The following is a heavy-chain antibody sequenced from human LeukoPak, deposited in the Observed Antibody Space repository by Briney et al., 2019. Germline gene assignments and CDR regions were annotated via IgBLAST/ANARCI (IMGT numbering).Heavy chain of an antibody. CDR3: ARGASRTYEVLGGPYDYVWGSYRYDAFDI. Sequence: SETLSLTCTVSGDSISSSSYYWGWIRQPPGKGLEWIGSIYYSGSTNYNPSLKSRVTISVDTSKNQFSLKLSSVTAADTAVYYCARGASRTYEVLGGPYDYVWGSYRYDAFDIWGQGTMVTVSS. J-gene: IGHJ3*02. D-gene: IGHD3-16*02. CDR1: GDSISSSSYY. CDR2: IYYSGST. V-gene: IGHV4-39*07.